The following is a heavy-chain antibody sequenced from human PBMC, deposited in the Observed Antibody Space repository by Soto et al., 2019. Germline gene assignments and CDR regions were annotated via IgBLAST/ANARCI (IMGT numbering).Heavy chain of an antibody. CDR1: GYSFTGHY. D-gene: IGHD1-1*01. V-gene: IGHV1-46*03. Sequence: ASVKVSCKAFGYSFTGHYMHWVRQAPGQGLEWMGTVIPGGVNKAYAQKFQGRVTMTSDTSTSTVYMELTSLTSEDTAIYYRARDQSWHDXVWWFVPWG. CDR2: VIPGGVNK. J-gene: IGHJ5*02. CDR3: ARDQSWHDXVWWFVP.